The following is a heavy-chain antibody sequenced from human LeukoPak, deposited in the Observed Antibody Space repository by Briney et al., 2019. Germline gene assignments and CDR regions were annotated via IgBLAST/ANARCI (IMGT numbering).Heavy chain of an antibody. CDR3: VRDGYSSSWYWLDP. V-gene: IGHV4-38-2*02. Sequence: AETLSLTCTVSGYSISSGYYWGWIRQPPGKGLEWIGSIYHSGSTYYNPSLKSRVTISVDTPKNQFSLRLSSVTAADTAVYYCVRDGYSSSWYWLDPWGQGTLVTVSS. CDR2: IYHSGST. CDR1: GYSISSGYY. D-gene: IGHD6-13*01. J-gene: IGHJ5*02.